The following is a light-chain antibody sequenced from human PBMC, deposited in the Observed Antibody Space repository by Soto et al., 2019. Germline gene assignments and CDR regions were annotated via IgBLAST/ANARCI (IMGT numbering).Light chain of an antibody. V-gene: IGKV3-11*01. CDR3: QQRSNWPRT. CDR2: DAS. J-gene: IGKJ1*01. Sequence: EIVLTQSPVTLSLSPGERATPSCRASQSVYSYLAWYQHKPGQAPRLLIYDASNRATGIPDRFSGSGSGTDFTLTISSLEPEDFAAYYCQQRSNWPRTFGQGTKVDIK. CDR1: QSVYSY.